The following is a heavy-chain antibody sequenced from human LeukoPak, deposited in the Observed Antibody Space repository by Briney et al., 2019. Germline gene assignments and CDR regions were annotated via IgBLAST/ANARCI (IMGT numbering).Heavy chain of an antibody. J-gene: IGHJ2*01. CDR3: ARSFYYYDCSGEAFDL. V-gene: IGHV3-53*01. D-gene: IGHD3-22*01. CDR1: GFTVSSNY. CDR2: IYSGGST. Sequence: GGSLRLSCAASGFTVSSNYMSWVRQAPGKGLEWVSVIYSGGSTYYADSVKGRFTISRDNSKNTLYLQMNSLRAEDTAVYYCARSFYYYDCSGEAFDLWGRGTLVTVSS.